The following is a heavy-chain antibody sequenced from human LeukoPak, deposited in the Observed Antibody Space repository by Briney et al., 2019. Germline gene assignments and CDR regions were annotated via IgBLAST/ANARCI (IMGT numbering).Heavy chain of an antibody. J-gene: IGHJ4*02. V-gene: IGHV1-18*01. CDR2: ISAYNGNT. CDR1: GYTFTSYG. CDR3: ARDLTRYCSSTSCFPAY. Sequence: ASVKVSCKASGYTFTSYGISWVRQAPGQGLEWMGWISAYNGNTNYAQKLQGRVTMTTDTSTSTAYMELRSLRSDDTVVYYCARDLTRYCSSTSCFPAYWGQGTLVTVSS. D-gene: IGHD2-2*01.